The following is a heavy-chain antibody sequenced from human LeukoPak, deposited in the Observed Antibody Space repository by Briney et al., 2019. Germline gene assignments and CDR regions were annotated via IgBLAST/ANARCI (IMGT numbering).Heavy chain of an antibody. J-gene: IGHJ4*02. CDR3: ARASGPFDY. CDR1: GFTFSNYW. Sequence: PGGSLRLSCAASGFTFSNYWMHWVRQAPGKGLVWVSRINSDGSYINYADSVKGRFTISRDNAKNTLYLQMNSLRAEDTAIYSCARASGPFDYWGQGTLVTVSS. D-gene: IGHD3-10*01. V-gene: IGHV3-74*01. CDR2: INSDGSYI.